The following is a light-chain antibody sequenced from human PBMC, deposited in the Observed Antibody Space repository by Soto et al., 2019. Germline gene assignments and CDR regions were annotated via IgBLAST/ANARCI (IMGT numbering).Light chain of an antibody. CDR1: QSFDSNS. J-gene: IGKJ2*01. CDR3: QQYGSSPLYT. CDR2: GAS. V-gene: IGKV3-20*01. Sequence: EIVLTQSPGTLSLSPGERATLSCRASQSFDSNSLAWYQQKHGQAPRLLIYGASNRATGIPDWFRGSGSGTDFTLTISRLQPEDFVVYYCQQYGSSPLYTFGQATKLEIK.